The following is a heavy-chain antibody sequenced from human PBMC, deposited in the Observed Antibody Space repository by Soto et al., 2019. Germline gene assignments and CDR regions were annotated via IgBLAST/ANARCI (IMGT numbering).Heavy chain of an antibody. Sequence: GGSLRLSCASSGLPFSGAWLNWVRQAPGKGLEWVGRITSKTDGQTTDYAAPVRGRFTISRDDSKNTLFLQMNSLKIEDTAVYYCTTAGSWDFMFDHWGQGTLVTVSS. CDR2: ITSKTDGQTT. D-gene: IGHD1-26*01. CDR3: TTAGSWDFMFDH. CDR1: GLPFSGAW. J-gene: IGHJ4*02. V-gene: IGHV3-15*07.